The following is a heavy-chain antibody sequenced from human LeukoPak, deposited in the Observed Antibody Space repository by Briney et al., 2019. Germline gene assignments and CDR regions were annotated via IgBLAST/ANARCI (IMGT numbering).Heavy chain of an antibody. CDR3: ARADYSSTWSHDYYYMDV. J-gene: IGHJ6*03. CDR2: IYYSRST. D-gene: IGHD6-13*01. Sequence: PSETLSLTCTVSGGSISSSSYYWGWIRQPPGKGLEWIGSIYYSRSTYYNPSLKSRVTISVDTSKNQFSLKLSSVTAADTAVYYCARADYSSTWSHDYYYMDVWGKGTTVTVSS. V-gene: IGHV4-39*07. CDR1: GGSISSSSYY.